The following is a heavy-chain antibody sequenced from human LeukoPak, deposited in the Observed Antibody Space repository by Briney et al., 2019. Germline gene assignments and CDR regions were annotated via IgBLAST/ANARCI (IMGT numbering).Heavy chain of an antibody. D-gene: IGHD3-16*01. Sequence: ASVKVSCKASGYTFTSYGISWVRQAPGQGLEWMGWISAYNGNTRYAQNLQGRVTLTTDTSTSTAYMEVRSLRSDDTAVYYCAREETIAGSYAYFDYWGQGTLVTVSS. CDR1: GYTFTSYG. J-gene: IGHJ4*02. V-gene: IGHV1-18*01. CDR2: ISAYNGNT. CDR3: AREETIAGSYAYFDY.